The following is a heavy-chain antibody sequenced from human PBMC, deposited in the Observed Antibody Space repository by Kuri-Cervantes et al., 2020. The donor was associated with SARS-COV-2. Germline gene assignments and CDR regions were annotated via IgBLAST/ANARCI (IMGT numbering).Heavy chain of an antibody. Sequence: SETLSLTCAVYGGSFSGYYWSWIRQPPGKGLEWIGEINHSGSTNYNPSLKSRVTISVDTSKNQFSLKLSYVTAADTAVYYCARGRNYYFDYWGQGTLVTVSS. CDR3: ARGRNYYFDY. V-gene: IGHV4-34*01. CDR1: GGSFSGYY. CDR2: INHSGST. J-gene: IGHJ4*02. D-gene: IGHD1-14*01.